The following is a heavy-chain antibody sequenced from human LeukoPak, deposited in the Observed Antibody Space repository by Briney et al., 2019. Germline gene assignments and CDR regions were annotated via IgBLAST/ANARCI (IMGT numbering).Heavy chain of an antibody. J-gene: IGHJ4*02. CDR3: ATGPDYDFWSGPTQIDY. D-gene: IGHD3-3*01. Sequence: GATVKISCKVSGYTFTDYYMHWVQQAPGKGLGWMGLVDPEDGETIYAEKFQGRVTITADTSTDTAYMELSSLRSEDTAVYYCATGPDYDFWSGPTQIDYWGQGTLVTVSP. V-gene: IGHV1-69-2*01. CDR2: VDPEDGET. CDR1: GYTFTDYY.